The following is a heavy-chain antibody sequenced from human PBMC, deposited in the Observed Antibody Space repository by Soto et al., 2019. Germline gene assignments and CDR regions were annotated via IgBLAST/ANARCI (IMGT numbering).Heavy chain of an antibody. CDR3: ARDLRNCIVDHENWFAV. D-gene: IGHD2-21*01. CDR2: INPSGGST. CDR1: GYTFTSCY. Sequence: ASVKVSCKASGYTFTSCYMHWVRQAPGQGLEWMGIINPSGGSTSYAQKFQGRVTMTRDTSTSTVYMELSSLRSEDTAVYYCARDLRNCIVDHENWFAVWGQGTLVTVSS. J-gene: IGHJ5*02. V-gene: IGHV1-46*01.